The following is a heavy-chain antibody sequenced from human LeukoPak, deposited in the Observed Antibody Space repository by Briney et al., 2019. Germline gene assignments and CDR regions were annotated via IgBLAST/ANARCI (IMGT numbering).Heavy chain of an antibody. CDR3: ARPPYSSSPSAYFDY. CDR2: INHSGST. CDR1: GGSFSGYY. D-gene: IGHD6-13*01. V-gene: IGHV4-34*01. Sequence: PSETLSLTCAVYGGSFSGYYWSWIRQPPGKGLEWIGEINHSGSTNYNPSLKSRVTISVDTSKNQFSLKLSSVTAADTAVYYCARPPYSSSPSAYFDYWGQGTLVTVSS. J-gene: IGHJ4*02.